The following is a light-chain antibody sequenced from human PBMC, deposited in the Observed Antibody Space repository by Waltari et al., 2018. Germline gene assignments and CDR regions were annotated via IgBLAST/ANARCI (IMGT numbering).Light chain of an antibody. V-gene: IGLV4-69*01. Sequence: QLVLTQSPSASASLGASVKFTCTLSSGHSSNIIAWHQQQPEKGPRYLMKVNSDGSHSKGDEIPDLFSGSGSGTERYLTISSVQSEDEADYYCQTGGHGTWVFCGGTKLTVL. CDR2: VNSDGSH. CDR1: SGHSSNI. J-gene: IGLJ3*02. CDR3: QTGGHGTWV.